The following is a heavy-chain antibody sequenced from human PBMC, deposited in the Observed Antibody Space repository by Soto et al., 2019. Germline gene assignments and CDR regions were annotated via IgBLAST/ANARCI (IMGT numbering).Heavy chain of an antibody. CDR3: ARWSPNSSYGGWVGY. CDR1: GDSIRIADYF. Sequence: PSDTLSLTCTVSGDSIRIADYFWGWIRQPPGKGLEWIGSIYYSGTTYYNLSLKSRVTISIDMSRSQFSLTLNSVTAADTAVYYCARWSPNSSYGGWVGYWGQGTLVTVSS. CDR2: IYYSGTT. J-gene: IGHJ4*02. V-gene: IGHV4-39*01. D-gene: IGHD4-17*01.